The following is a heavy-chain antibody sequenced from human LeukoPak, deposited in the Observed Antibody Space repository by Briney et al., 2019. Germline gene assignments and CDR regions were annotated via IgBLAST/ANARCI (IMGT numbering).Heavy chain of an antibody. Sequence: QSGPGLVKPSQTLSLTCAISGDSVSSNSAAWDWIRQPQSRGLEWVGRTYYRSKWYTDYAISVQSRISIDPDTSKNQLSLQLNSVTPEDTAVYYCASGIRTVGFDNWGQGTLVTVSS. V-gene: IGHV6-1*01. J-gene: IGHJ4*02. CDR1: GDSVSSNSAA. CDR2: TYYRSKWYT. D-gene: IGHD3/OR15-3a*01. CDR3: ASGIRTVGFDN.